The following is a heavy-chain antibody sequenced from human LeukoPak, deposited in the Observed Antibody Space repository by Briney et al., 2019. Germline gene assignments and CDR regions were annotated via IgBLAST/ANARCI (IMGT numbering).Heavy chain of an antibody. CDR3: ARGYSYGSHLTSVNFDY. J-gene: IGHJ4*02. CDR2: IYYSGST. V-gene: IGHV4-59*11. D-gene: IGHD5-18*01. CDR1: GGSISSHY. Sequence: SETLSLTCTVSGGSISSHYWSWIRQPPGKGLEWIGYIYYSGSTNYNPSLKSRVTISVDTSKNQFSLKLSSVTAADTAVYYCARGYSYGSHLTSVNFDYWGQGTLVTVSS.